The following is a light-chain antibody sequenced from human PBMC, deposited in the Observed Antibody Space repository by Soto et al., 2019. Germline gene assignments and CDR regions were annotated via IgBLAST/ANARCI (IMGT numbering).Light chain of an antibody. CDR2: AAS. Sequence: DVQMTQSPSSLSASVGDRVTIACRASQPTGNYLNWYQQKPGEAPKVLIFAASSLRSGVPSRFSGSGDGTDINFTINNLHTADSATYYYQQAYAVPLTCGQGTRLEIK. V-gene: IGKV1-39*01. CDR3: QQAYAVPLT. CDR1: QPTGNY. J-gene: IGKJ5*01.